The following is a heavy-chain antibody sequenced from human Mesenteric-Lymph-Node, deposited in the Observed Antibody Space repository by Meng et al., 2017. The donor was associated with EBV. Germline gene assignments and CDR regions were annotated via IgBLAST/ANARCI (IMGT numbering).Heavy chain of an antibody. D-gene: IGHD1-1*01. Sequence: QGHLHEWLSDQVNPSGTLSLPCTLSGGSVTRVRYYCNWTRKPPGKRLEWIGYIHYSGSTNYNPTLKSQITISVDTSKNQVSLRVSHVTAADTAVYYCARGRRGVQYFDFWGQGALVTVSS. CDR1: GGSVTRVRYY. CDR2: IHYSGST. CDR3: ARGRRGVQYFDF. J-gene: IGHJ4*02. V-gene: IGHV4-61*01.